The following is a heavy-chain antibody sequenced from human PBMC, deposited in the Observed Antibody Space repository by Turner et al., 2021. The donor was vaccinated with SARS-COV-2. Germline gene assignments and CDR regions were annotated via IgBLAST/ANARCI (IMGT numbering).Heavy chain of an antibody. CDR2: IYYSGRS. V-gene: IGHV4-39*01. CDR1: GGSISSSSYY. J-gene: IGHJ4*02. D-gene: IGHD3-22*01. CDR3: ASAFFYDSSGDYDYFDH. Sequence: QLPLQESGPGLVKPSEPMSLTCTVSGGSISSSSYYWGWIRQSPGKGLEWIGNIYYSGRSYYSPSLESRVTISVDTSKNQFSLRLSSVTAADTAVYYCASAFFYDSSGDYDYFDHWGQGTLVTVSS.